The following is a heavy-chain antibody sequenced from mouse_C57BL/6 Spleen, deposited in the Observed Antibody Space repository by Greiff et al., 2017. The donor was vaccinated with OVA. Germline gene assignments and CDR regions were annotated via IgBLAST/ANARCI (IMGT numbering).Heavy chain of an antibody. J-gene: IGHJ2*01. CDR3: TRRTTVVED. Sequence: VQLQESGAELVRPGASVTLSCKASGYTFTDYEMHWVKQTPVHGLEWIGAIDPETGGTAYNQKFKGKAILTADKSSSTAYMELRSLTSEDSAVYYCTRRTTVVEDWGQGTTLTVSS. D-gene: IGHD1-1*01. CDR1: GYTFTDYE. CDR2: IDPETGGT. V-gene: IGHV1-15*01.